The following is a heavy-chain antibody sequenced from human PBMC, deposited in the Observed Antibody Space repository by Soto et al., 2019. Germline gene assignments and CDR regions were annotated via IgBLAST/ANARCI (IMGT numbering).Heavy chain of an antibody. CDR1: GFTFSSYG. J-gene: IGHJ3*02. CDR3: ARGWDIGVVVASNAFDI. V-gene: IGHV3-33*01. CDR2: IWYDGSNK. Sequence: GGSLRLSCAASGFTFSSYGMHWVRQAPGKGLEWVAVIWYDGSNKYYADSVKGRFTISRDNSKNTLYLQMNSLRAEDTAVYYCARGWDIGVVVASNAFDIWGQGTMVTVSS. D-gene: IGHD2-15*01.